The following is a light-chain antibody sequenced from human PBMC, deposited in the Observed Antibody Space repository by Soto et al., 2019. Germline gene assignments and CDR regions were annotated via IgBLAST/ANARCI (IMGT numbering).Light chain of an antibody. CDR3: QQADIFQLT. V-gene: IGKV1-12*01. J-gene: IGKJ4*01. CDR1: QPLGAW. Sequence: DIQMPPFPSSVSASVGDRVTITCRASQPLGAWLAWYQQKPGKAPKLPIYATSTVESGVPSGFRGSGSGTEFTLTISSLQPEDFATYYCQQADIFQLTFGGGTRVEI. CDR2: ATS.